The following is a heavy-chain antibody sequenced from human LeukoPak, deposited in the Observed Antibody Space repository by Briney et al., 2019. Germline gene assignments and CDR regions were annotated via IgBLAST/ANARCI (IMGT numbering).Heavy chain of an antibody. CDR3: ARGQLRYFDWLPDY. CDR1: GFTFSSYS. CDR2: ISSSSSYI. V-gene: IGHV3-21*01. Sequence: PGGSLRLSCAASGFTFSSYSMNWVRQAPGKGLEWVSSISSSSSYIYYADSVKGRFTISRDNAKNSLYLQMNSLRAEDTAVYYCARGQLRYFDWLPDYWGQGTLVTVSS. J-gene: IGHJ4*02. D-gene: IGHD3-9*01.